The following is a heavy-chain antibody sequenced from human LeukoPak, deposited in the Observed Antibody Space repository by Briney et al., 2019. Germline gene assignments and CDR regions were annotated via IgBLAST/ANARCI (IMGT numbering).Heavy chain of an antibody. CDR3: ARRALMVRGHFDY. CDR1: GGSISSSSYY. CDR2: INHSGST. J-gene: IGHJ4*02. Sequence: SETLSLTCTVSGGSISSSSYYWGWIRQPPGKGLEWIGEINHSGSTNYNPSLKSRVTISVDTSKNQFSLKLSSVTAADTAVYYCARRALMVRGHFDYWGQGTLVTVSS. D-gene: IGHD3-10*01. V-gene: IGHV4-39*07.